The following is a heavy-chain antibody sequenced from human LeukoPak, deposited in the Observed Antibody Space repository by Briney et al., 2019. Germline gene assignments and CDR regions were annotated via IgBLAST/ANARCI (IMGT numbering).Heavy chain of an antibody. V-gene: IGHV3-23*01. CDR1: GFTFSSYG. CDR3: AKRRSWFGESFDY. D-gene: IGHD3-10*01. CDR2: ISGRGDST. Sequence: GGSLRLSCAASGFTFSSYGMSWVRQAPGKGLEWVSTISGRGDSTHYVDSVKGRFTISRDNSKNTLYLQMNSLRAEDTAVYYCAKRRSWFGESFDYWGQGTLVTVYS. J-gene: IGHJ4*02.